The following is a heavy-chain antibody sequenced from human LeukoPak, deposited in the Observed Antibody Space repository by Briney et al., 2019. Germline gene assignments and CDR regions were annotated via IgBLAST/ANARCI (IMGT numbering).Heavy chain of an antibody. V-gene: IGHV4-59*08. Sequence: SETLSLTCTVSGGSISSYYWSWLRQPPGKGLEWIGYIYYSGSTNYNPSLKSRVTISVDTSKNQFSLKLSSVTAADTAVYYCARQKSAAGRSSFDYWGQGTLVTVSS. CDR3: ARQKSAAGRSSFDY. CDR2: IYYSGST. CDR1: GGSISSYY. J-gene: IGHJ4*02. D-gene: IGHD6-13*01.